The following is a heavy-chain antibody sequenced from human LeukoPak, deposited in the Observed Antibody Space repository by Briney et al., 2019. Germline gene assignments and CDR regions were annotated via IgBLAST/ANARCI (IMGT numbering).Heavy chain of an antibody. CDR2: INHSGST. Sequence: SETLSLTCAVYGGSFSGYYWSWIRQPPGKGLEWIGEINHSGSTNYNPSLKSRVTISVGTSKNQFSLKLSSVTAADTAVYYCARMYSSSWNPFDYWGQGTLVTVSS. CDR3: ARMYSSSWNPFDY. CDR1: GGSFSGYY. V-gene: IGHV4-34*01. J-gene: IGHJ4*02. D-gene: IGHD6-13*01.